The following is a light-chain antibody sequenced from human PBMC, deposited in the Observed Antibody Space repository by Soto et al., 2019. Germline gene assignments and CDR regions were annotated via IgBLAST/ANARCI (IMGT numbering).Light chain of an antibody. Sequence: IVLTQSPATLSLSPGKRATLPCRASQNISNYLIWYQQKPGQAPRVLIYCASTRATGSPAVFSGSGAGTEFTLTSSSLQSEDFAVYYCQQYNNGPQTFGQGTKVDIK. CDR1: QNISNY. J-gene: IGKJ1*01. CDR2: CAS. V-gene: IGKV3-15*01. CDR3: QQYNNGPQT.